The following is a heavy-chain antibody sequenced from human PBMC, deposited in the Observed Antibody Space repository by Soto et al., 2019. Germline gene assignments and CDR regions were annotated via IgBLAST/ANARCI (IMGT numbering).Heavy chain of an antibody. V-gene: IGHV1-24*01. J-gene: IGHJ6*02. CDR1: GYTLTELS. D-gene: IGHD2-21*01. CDR2: FDPEEGET. CDR3: VKLPTPMDYYYYGMDV. Sequence: GSDKVSCKVSGYTLTELSMQWVRQAPGKGLEWMGGFDPEEGETIYAQKFQGRVTMTEDTSTDTAYMELSSLRAEDTAVYYCVKLPTPMDYYYYGMDVWGQGTTVTVSS.